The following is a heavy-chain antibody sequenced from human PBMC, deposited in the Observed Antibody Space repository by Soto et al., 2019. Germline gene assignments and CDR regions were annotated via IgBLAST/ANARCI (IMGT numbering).Heavy chain of an antibody. J-gene: IGHJ6*02. Sequence: SETLSLTCTVSGGSISSGGYYWSWIRQHPGKGLEWIGYIYYSGSTYYNPSLKSRVTISVDTSKNQFSLKLSSVTAADTAVYYCARARFTIFGSYYYYYGMDVWGQGTTVTVSS. D-gene: IGHD3-3*01. V-gene: IGHV4-31*03. CDR2: IYYSGST. CDR3: ARARFTIFGSYYYYYGMDV. CDR1: GGSISSGGYY.